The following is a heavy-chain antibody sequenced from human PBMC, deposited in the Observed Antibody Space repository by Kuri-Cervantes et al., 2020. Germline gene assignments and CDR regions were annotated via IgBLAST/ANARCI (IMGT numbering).Heavy chain of an antibody. CDR2: IKPNNGGT. D-gene: IGHD3-22*01. J-gene: IGHJ4*02. CDR1: GYTFTGYY. Sequence: ASVKVSWKASGYTFTGYYMHWVRQAPGQGPEWMGWIKPNNGGTNYAQKFQGRVTMTRDTSITTAYMELSRLRSDDTAVYYCARDSYYDSSGYRGGGIIDYWGQGTLVTVSS. V-gene: IGHV1-2*02. CDR3: ARDSYYDSSGYRGGGIIDY.